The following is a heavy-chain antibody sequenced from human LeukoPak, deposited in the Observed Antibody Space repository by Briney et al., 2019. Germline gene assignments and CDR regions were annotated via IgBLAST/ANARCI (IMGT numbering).Heavy chain of an antibody. CDR1: GVSISSYY. J-gene: IGHJ5*02. CDR2: IYYSGST. V-gene: IGHV4-59*01. Sequence: SETLSLTCTVSGVSISSYYRSLIRQPPGKGLEWIGIIYYSGSTNYNPSLKSRVTISVDTSKNQFSLKLSSVTAADTAVYYCARYGGYSGSYYENNWFDPWGQGTLVTVSS. CDR3: ARYGGYSGSYYENNWFDP. D-gene: IGHD1-26*01.